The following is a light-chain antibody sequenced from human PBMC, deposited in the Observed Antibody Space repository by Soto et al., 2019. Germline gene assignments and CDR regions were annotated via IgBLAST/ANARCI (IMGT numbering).Light chain of an antibody. Sequence: QSVLTQPASVSGSPGQSITLSCTGTSSDVGGYNYVSWYQQHPGKAPKLMIYDVSDRPSGVSNRFSGLKSGNTASLTISGLQAEDEADYYCSSYTTSSTVVVFGGGTKLTVL. V-gene: IGLV2-14*03. CDR3: SSYTTSSTVVV. CDR2: DVS. CDR1: SSDVGGYNY. J-gene: IGLJ2*01.